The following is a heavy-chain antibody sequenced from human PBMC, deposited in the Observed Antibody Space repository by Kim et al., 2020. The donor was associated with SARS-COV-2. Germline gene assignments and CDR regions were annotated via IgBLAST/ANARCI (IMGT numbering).Heavy chain of an antibody. CDR1: GGSFSGYY. CDR3: ARGPNYGDYGGAGDY. Sequence: SETLSLTCAVYGGSFSGYYWSWIRQPPGKGLEWIGEINHSGSTNYNPSLKSRVTISVDTSKNQFSLKLSSVTAADTAVYYCARGPNYGDYGGAGDYWGQGTLVTVSS. V-gene: IGHV4-34*01. CDR2: INHSGST. J-gene: IGHJ4*02. D-gene: IGHD4-17*01.